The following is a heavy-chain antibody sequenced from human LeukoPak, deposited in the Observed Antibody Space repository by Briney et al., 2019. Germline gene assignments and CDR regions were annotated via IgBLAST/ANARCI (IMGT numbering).Heavy chain of an antibody. V-gene: IGHV4-38-2*02. J-gene: IGHJ4*02. CDR3: ARKAAGYYDSSGYYRY. CDR1: GYSISSTYC. CDR2: RYHSGST. Sequence: SETLSLTCTVSGYSISSTYCWGWIRQPPGKGLEWIGNRYHSGSTYYNPSLKSRVTISVDTSTNQFSLKLSSVTAADTAVYYCARKAAGYYDSSGYYRYWGQGTLVTVSS. D-gene: IGHD3-22*01.